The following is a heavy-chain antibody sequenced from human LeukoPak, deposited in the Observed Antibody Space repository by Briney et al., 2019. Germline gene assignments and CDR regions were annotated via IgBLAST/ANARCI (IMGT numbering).Heavy chain of an antibody. CDR1: GFTLSTNA. J-gene: IGHJ4*02. Sequence: GGSLRLSCLTSGFTLSTNAMSWVRQAPGKGLEWISGISGSGASAYYADSVKGRFTISRDDSRNTLYLQMNSLRGDDTAVYYCAKDVGKWESLHFFDYWGQGTLVTVSS. V-gene: IGHV3-23*01. CDR2: ISGSGASA. D-gene: IGHD1-26*01. CDR3: AKDVGKWESLHFFDY.